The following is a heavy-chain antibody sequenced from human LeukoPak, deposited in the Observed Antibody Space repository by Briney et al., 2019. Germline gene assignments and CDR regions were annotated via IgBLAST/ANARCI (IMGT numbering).Heavy chain of an antibody. Sequence: RASVKVSCKASGYTFTTYGISWVRQAPGQGLEWMGWISAYNGNTNYAQKLQGRVTMTTDTSTSTAYMELRSLRSDDTAVYYCARRYLGYDILTGYYKVMGYWGRGTLVTVSS. CDR2: ISAYNGNT. D-gene: IGHD3-9*01. J-gene: IGHJ4*02. V-gene: IGHV1-18*01. CDR3: ARRYLGYDILTGYYKVMGY. CDR1: GYTFTTYG.